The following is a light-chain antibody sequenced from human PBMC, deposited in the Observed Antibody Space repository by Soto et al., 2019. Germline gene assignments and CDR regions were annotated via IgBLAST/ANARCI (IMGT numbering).Light chain of an antibody. CDR1: SSNIGSNT. J-gene: IGLJ3*02. CDR3: AAWDGSLNGWV. CDR2: SNV. Sequence: QSVLTQAPSVSGNPGQRVTISCSGSSSNIGSNTVSWYQQVPGTAPKVLIYSNVQRTSGVPDRFSGSKSGTSASLAIGGLQSEDEADYYCAAWDGSLNGWVFGGGTKLTVL. V-gene: IGLV1-44*01.